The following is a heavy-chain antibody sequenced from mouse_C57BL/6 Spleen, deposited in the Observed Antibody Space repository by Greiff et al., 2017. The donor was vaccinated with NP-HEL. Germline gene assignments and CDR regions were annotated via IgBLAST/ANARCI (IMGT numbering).Heavy chain of an antibody. D-gene: IGHD1-1*01. Sequence: EVQLQQSGGGLVKPGGSLKLSCAASGFTFSSYAMSWVRQTPEKRLEWVATISDGGSYTYYPDNVKGRFTISRDNAKNNLYLQMSHLKSEDTAMYYCARQLTVVADWYFDVWGTGTTVTVSS. V-gene: IGHV5-4*01. J-gene: IGHJ1*03. CDR2: ISDGGSYT. CDR3: ARQLTVVADWYFDV. CDR1: GFTFSSYA.